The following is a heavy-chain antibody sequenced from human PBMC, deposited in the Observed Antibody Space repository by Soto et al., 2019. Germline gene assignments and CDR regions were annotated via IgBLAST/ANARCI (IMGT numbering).Heavy chain of an antibody. V-gene: IGHV1-24*01. CDR3: ATGFGYSSSWYWDFDY. J-gene: IGHJ4*02. CDR2: FDPEDGET. Sequence: ASVKVSCKASGYTFTGYYMHWVRQAPGQGLEWMGGFDPEDGETIYAQKFQGRVTMTEDTSTDTAYMELSSLRSEDTAVYYCATGFGYSSSWYWDFDYWGQGTLVTVSS. CDR1: GYTFTGYY. D-gene: IGHD6-13*01.